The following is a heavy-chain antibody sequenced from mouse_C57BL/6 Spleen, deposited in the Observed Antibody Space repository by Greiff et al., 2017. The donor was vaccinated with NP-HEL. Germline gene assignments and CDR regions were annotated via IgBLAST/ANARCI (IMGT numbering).Heavy chain of an antibody. Sequence: QVQLQQPGAELVKPGASVKMSCKASGYTFTSYWITWVKQRPGQGLEWIGDIYPGSGSTNYNEKFKSKATLTVDTSSSTAYMQLSSLTSEDSAVYYCARSGGYYCNSYAKGYWGQGTSVTVSS. J-gene: IGHJ4*01. D-gene: IGHD2-1*01. CDR2: IYPGSGST. V-gene: IGHV1-55*01. CDR1: GYTFTSYW. CDR3: ARSGGYYCNSYAKGY.